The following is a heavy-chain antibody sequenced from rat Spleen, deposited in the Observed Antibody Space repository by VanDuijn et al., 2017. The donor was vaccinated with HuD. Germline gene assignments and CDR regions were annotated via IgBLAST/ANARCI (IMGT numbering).Heavy chain of an antibody. CDR2: ISPSGGGT. Sequence: EVQLVESGGGLVQPGRSMKLSCSASGFTFNNYGMHWIRQAPTEGLEWVASISPSGGGTYYPDTVKGRFVISKDNAKNTGYLQMNNLRSEDTAMYYCARHEDDGSYYYVMDAWGQGASVTVSS. J-gene: IGHJ4*01. CDR3: ARHEDDGSYYYVMDA. D-gene: IGHD1-12*02. V-gene: IGHV5-19*01. CDR1: GFTFNNYG.